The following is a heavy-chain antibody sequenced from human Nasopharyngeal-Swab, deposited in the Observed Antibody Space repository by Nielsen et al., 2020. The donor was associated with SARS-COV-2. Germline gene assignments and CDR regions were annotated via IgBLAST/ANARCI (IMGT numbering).Heavy chain of an antibody. D-gene: IGHD6-19*01. CDR3: ARGAFEYSSSWYDPYYFDY. CDR1: RFTFSRYV. J-gene: IGHJ4*02. V-gene: IGHV3-23*01. Sequence: GESLKISCASSRFTFSRYVLSLVRQAPGKGLECVSTISGSGGYTYYADSVKGRFTISRDNSKNTLYLQMNSLRVEDTAIYYCARGAFEYSSSWYDPYYFDYWGQGTLVTVSS. CDR2: ISGSGGYT.